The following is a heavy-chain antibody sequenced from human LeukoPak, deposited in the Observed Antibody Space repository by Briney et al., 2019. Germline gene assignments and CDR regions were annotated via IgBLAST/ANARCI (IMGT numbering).Heavy chain of an antibody. CDR2: IYPGDSDT. CDR3: ARRLKISQGGTTDY. D-gene: IGHD1-1*01. Sequence: GESLKISCKGSGYSFSSYWLGWVRQMPGKGLEWMGIIYPGDSDTRYSPSFQGQVSISADKSISTAYLQWSTLKASDTAIYYCARRLKISQGGTTDYWGQGTLVTVSS. V-gene: IGHV5-51*01. CDR1: GYSFSSYW. J-gene: IGHJ4*02.